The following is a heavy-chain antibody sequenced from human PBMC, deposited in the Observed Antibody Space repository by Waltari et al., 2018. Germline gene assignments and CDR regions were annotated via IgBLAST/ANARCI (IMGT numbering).Heavy chain of an antibody. CDR3: ARGSPLVATITDYYYYYGMDV. V-gene: IGHV1-8*01. CDR2: MNPNSGNT. Sequence: QVQLVQSGAEVKKPGASVKVSCQASGYTFTSYDINWVRQATGQGLAWMGWMNPNSGNTGYAQKFQGRVTMTRNTSISTAYMELSSLRSEDTAVYYCARGSPLVATITDYYYYYGMDVWGQGTTVTVSS. CDR1: GYTFTSYD. J-gene: IGHJ6*02. D-gene: IGHD5-12*01.